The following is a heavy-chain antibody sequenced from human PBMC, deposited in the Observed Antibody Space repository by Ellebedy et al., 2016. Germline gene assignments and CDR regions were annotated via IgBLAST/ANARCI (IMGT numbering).Heavy chain of an antibody. Sequence: SQTLSLTXXISGDSVSSNSAAWNWIRQSPSRGLEWLGRTYYRSKWYNDYAVSVKSRITINPDTSKNQFSLQLNSVTPEDTAVYYCARGIIVVVPAAIHGYYYYGMDVWGQGTTVTVSS. J-gene: IGHJ6*02. V-gene: IGHV6-1*01. D-gene: IGHD2-2*02. CDR3: ARGIIVVVPAAIHGYYYYGMDV. CDR1: GDSVSSNSAA. CDR2: TYYRSKWYN.